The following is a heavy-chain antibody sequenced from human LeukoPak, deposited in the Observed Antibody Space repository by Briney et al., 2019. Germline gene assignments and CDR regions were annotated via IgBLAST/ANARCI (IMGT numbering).Heavy chain of an antibody. CDR3: ARLQQQSY. D-gene: IGHD1-1*01. CDR2: IYHRGST. Sequence: SETLSLTCTVSGGSISSYYWSWIRQPPGKGLEWIGSIYHRGSTYYNPSLKSRVTISVDTSKNQFSLKLSSVTAADTAVYYCARLQQQSYWGQGTLVTVSS. V-gene: IGHV4-59*08. J-gene: IGHJ4*02. CDR1: GGSISSYY.